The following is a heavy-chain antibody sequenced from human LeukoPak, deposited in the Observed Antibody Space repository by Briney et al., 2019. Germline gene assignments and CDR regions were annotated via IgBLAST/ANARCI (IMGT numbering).Heavy chain of an antibody. CDR3: ARARRGSNTYYYGMDV. V-gene: IGHV4-30-2*01. CDR2: IYHSGST. D-gene: IGHD2-15*01. CDR1: GGSISSGGYS. Sequence: SETLSLTCAVSGGSISSGGYSWSWIRQPPGKGLEWIGYIYHSGSTYYNPSLKRRVTISVDRSKNQFSLKLSSVTAADTAVYYCARARRGSNTYYYGMDVWGKGTTVTVSS. J-gene: IGHJ6*04.